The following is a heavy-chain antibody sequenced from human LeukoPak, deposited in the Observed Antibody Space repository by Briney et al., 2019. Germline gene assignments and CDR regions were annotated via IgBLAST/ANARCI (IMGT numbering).Heavy chain of an antibody. Sequence: ASVKVSCKVSGYTLTDLSMHWVRQAPGKGLEWMGGFVPEDGERIYAQKFQGRVTMTEDTSTDTAYMELSSLRSEDTAVYYCATEDAGYSGYDYLFDYWGQGTLVTVSS. CDR1: GYTLTDLS. J-gene: IGHJ4*02. V-gene: IGHV1-24*01. CDR2: FVPEDGER. D-gene: IGHD5-12*01. CDR3: ATEDAGYSGYDYLFDY.